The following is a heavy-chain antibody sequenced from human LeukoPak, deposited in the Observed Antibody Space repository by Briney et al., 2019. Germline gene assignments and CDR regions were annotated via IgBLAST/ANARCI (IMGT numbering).Heavy chain of an antibody. V-gene: IGHV4-59*01. CDR3: ARAQPHYGGNYKDY. CDR1: GDSISSYY. D-gene: IGHD4-23*01. Sequence: SETLSLTCTVSGDSISSYYWSWIRQPPGKGLEWIGYIYYSGSTNYSPSLKSRVSISVDTSRNQFSLKLSSVTAADTAVYYCARAQPHYGGNYKDYWGQGTLVTVSS. CDR2: IYYSGST. J-gene: IGHJ4*02.